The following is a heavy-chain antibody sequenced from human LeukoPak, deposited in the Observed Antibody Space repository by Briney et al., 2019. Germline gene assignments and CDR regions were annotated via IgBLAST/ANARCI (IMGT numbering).Heavy chain of an antibody. CDR1: GYTFTNYY. D-gene: IGHD3-22*01. J-gene: IGHJ4*02. CDR3: ATSPDIVVISGY. CDR2: ISPSGAST. V-gene: IGHV1-46*01. Sequence: ASVKVSCKASGYTFTNYYMHWVRRAPGQGLEWMGIISPSGASTSYAQKFQGRVTMTRDTSTSTVYMELSSLRSQDTAVYYCATSPDIVVISGYWGQGTQVTVSS.